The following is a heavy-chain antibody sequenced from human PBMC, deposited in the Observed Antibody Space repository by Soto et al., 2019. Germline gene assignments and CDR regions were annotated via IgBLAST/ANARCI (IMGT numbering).Heavy chain of an antibody. CDR2: IIPIFGTA. CDR1: GGTFSTYV. Sequence: QVQLVQSGAEVKKPGSSVKVSCKASGGTFSTYVISWVRQAPRQGLEWMGGIIPIFGTANYAQKFQGRVTISADESTSTAYMELSSLRSEDTAVYYCARQITILNPFDYWGQGTLGTVSS. V-gene: IGHV1-69*12. D-gene: IGHD3-3*01. J-gene: IGHJ4*02. CDR3: ARQITILNPFDY.